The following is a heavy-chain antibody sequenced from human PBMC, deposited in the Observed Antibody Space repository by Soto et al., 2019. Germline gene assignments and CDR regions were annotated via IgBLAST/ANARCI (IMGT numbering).Heavy chain of an antibody. V-gene: IGHV4-30-2*01. CDR1: GGSISSGGYS. D-gene: IGHD4-4*01. Sequence: SETLSLTCAVSGGSISSGGYSWSWIRQPPGKGLEWIGYIYQSGSTYYNPSRKSRVTISVDRSTNQFSLKLSSVTAADTAVYFCATQSYSNSGAYYYYAMDVWGQGTTVTVSS. CDR2: IYQSGST. J-gene: IGHJ6*02. CDR3: ATQSYSNSGAYYYYAMDV.